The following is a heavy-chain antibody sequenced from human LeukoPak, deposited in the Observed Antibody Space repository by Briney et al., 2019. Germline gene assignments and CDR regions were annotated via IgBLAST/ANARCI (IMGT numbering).Heavy chain of an antibody. V-gene: IGHV4-59*12. CDR3: ARDRTGDGYNPFDY. J-gene: IGHJ4*02. CDR2: IYYSGST. CDR1: GGSISSYY. D-gene: IGHD5-24*01. Sequence: SETLSLTCTVSGGSISSYYWSWLRQPPGKGLEGMGDIYYSGSTNYNPSLTRRVTISVDTSKTQFSLKLSSVTAADTAVYYCARDRTGDGYNPFDYWGQGTLVTVSS.